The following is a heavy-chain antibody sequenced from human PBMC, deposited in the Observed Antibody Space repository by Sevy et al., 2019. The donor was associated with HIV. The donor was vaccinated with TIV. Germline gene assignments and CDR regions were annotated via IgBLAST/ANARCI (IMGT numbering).Heavy chain of an antibody. D-gene: IGHD3-3*01. CDR2: SSSGSGFI. CDR3: AREKTILEGRYGMDV. CDR1: GFTFSTYN. Sequence: GGSLRLSCATSGFTFSTYNMNWVRQAPGKGLEWVSSSSSGSGFIFYADSVKGRFTISRDKAKNSLDLQMNSLRAEDAAVYYCAREKTILEGRYGMDVWGQGTTVTVSS. V-gene: IGHV3-21*01. J-gene: IGHJ6*02.